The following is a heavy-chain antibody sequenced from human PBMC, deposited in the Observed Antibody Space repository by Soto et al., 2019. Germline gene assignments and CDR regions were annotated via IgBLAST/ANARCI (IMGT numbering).Heavy chain of an antibody. D-gene: IGHD6-25*01. CDR1: GFAFGSSW. Sequence: EVQLVESGGGLVQPGGSLRLSCAASGFAFGSSWMTWVRQAPGKGLEWVANIKGDGSAKSYLDSVRGRFTVSRDNAENSLLLQMNILRAEDTALYYCARDVSPGSGGYYLDAFDNWCQGTMVTVSS. J-gene: IGHJ3*02. CDR3: ARDVSPGSGGYYLDAFDN. V-gene: IGHV3-7*05. CDR2: IKGDGSAK.